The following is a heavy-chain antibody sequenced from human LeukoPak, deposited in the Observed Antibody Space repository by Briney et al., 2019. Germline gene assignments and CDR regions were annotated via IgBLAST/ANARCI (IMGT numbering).Heavy chain of an antibody. CDR2: IYDGGTN. CDR1: GYSISSYY. Sequence: SETLSLTCAVSGYSISSYYWSWIRQPPGRGLEWLAYIYDGGTNKYNPSLKNRLTISVDTSKSQVSLKLRSVTAADTAVYYCARLSATGWFAPWGQGTLVTVSS. J-gene: IGHJ5*02. CDR3: ARLSATGWFAP. V-gene: IGHV4-59*01. D-gene: IGHD1-14*01.